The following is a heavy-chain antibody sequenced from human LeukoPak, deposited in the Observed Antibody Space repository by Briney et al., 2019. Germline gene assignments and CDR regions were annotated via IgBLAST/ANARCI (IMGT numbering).Heavy chain of an antibody. V-gene: IGHV1-18*01. CDR2: ISAYNGNT. CDR3: ARVVRRDGYNYVYWPPDY. J-gene: IGHJ4*02. CDR1: GYTFTSYG. D-gene: IGHD5-24*01. Sequence: GASVKVSCKASGYTFTSYGISWVRQAPGQGLEWMGWISAYNGNTNYAQKLQGRVTMTTDTSTSTAYMELSRLRSDDTAVYYCARVVRRDGYNYVYWPPDYWGQGTLVTVSS.